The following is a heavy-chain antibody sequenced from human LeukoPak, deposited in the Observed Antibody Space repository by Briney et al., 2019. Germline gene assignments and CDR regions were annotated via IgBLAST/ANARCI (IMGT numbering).Heavy chain of an antibody. D-gene: IGHD6-6*01. CDR2: INPIAVIT. CDR1: VYTSTSSY. CDR3: ARDRSPKVSPSLDY. J-gene: IGHJ4*02. Sequence: ASLKGSSKASVYTSTSSYMQSVRHAPGQGLEWMGIINPIAVITSYAQKIQGRVTMTTDTTTSTPYMRLSSPRSENTARYYFARDRSPKVSPSLDYWGRGTLLTVPS. V-gene: IGHV1-46*01.